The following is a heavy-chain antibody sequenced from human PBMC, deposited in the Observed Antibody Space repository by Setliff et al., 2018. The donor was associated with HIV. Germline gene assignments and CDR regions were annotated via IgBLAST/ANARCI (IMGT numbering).Heavy chain of an antibody. CDR1: GGSVSNSNYY. CDR3: ARLASTRDWYFDL. J-gene: IGHJ2*01. V-gene: IGHV4-39*02. Sequence: SETLSLTCTVSGGSVSNSNYYWGWIRQPPGKGLEWVGSIYYIGTTYYNPSLKSRITTSIDTSKNDFSLKLTSVTAADTAMYYCARLASTRDWYFDLWGRGTLVTVS. CDR2: IYYIGTT.